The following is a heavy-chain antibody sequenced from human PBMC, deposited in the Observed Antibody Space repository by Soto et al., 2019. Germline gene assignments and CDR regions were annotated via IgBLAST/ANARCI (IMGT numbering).Heavy chain of an antibody. V-gene: IGHV4-59*01. CDR2: IYYSGST. Sequence: PSETLSLTCTVSGGSISSYYWSWIRQPPGKGLEWIGYIYYSGSTNYNPSLKSRVTISVDTSKNQFSLKLSSVTAADTAVYYCARAGYSYGQTFYYYYGMDVWGQGTTVTVSS. D-gene: IGHD5-18*01. CDR3: ARAGYSYGQTFYYYYGMDV. CDR1: GGSISSYY. J-gene: IGHJ6*02.